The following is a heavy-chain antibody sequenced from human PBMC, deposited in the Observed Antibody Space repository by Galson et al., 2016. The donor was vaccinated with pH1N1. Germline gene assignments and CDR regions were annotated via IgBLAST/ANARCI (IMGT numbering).Heavy chain of an antibody. CDR1: GYTFTLYY. CDR3: VGIKGGALDI. Sequence: SVKASCKASGYTFTLYYFHWVRQAPGQGLEWLGIIDPGSGGTNYNQKFQGRVTMTRDTSTNTVYVELSTLISEDTAMYYCVGIKGGALDIWGQGTKDIVSS. D-gene: IGHD3-16*01. J-gene: IGHJ3*02. V-gene: IGHV1-46*01. CDR2: IDPGSGGT.